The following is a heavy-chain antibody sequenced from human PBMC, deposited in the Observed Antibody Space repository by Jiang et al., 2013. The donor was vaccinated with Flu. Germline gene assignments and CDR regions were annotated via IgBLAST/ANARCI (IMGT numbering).Heavy chain of an antibody. D-gene: IGHD3-10*01. CDR3: ARGVTYYYATDAFDI. CDR1: GFTFSSYS. J-gene: IGHJ3*02. V-gene: IGHV3-48*01. CDR2: ISSSSSTI. Sequence: VQLLESGGGLVQPGGSLRLSCAASGFTFSSYSMNWVRQAPGKGLEWVSYISSSSSTIYYADSVKGRFTISRDNAKNSLYLQMNSLRAEDTAVYYCARGVTYYYATDAFDI.